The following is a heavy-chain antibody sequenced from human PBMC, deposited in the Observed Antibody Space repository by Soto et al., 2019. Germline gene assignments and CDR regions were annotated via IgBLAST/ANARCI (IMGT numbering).Heavy chain of an antibody. V-gene: IGHV4-31*03. CDR3: ARVGYYASGTSDY. CDR2: IYYSGSA. D-gene: IGHD3-10*01. CDR1: GVSISSGDYY. J-gene: IGHJ4*02. Sequence: QVQLQESGPGLVKPSQTLSLTCTVSGVSISSGDYYWSWIRQDPGKGLEWIGYIYYSGSAYYNPYLASRVTLSVDTSENHFSLKLSSVTAADTAVYYCARVGYYASGTSDYWGQGTLVTVSS.